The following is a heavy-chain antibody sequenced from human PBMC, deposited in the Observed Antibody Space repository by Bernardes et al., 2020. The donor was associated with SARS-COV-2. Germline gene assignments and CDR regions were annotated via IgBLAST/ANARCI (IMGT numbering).Heavy chain of an antibody. CDR1: GFTFSSYG. CDR3: AKESIPYVYYYGMDV. V-gene: IGHV3-30*18. D-gene: IGHD3-16*01. J-gene: IGHJ6*02. Sequence: SLRLSCAASGFTFSSYGMHWVRQAPGKGLEWVAVISYDGSNKYYADSVKGRFTISRDNSKNTLYLQMNSLRAEDTAVYYCAKESIPYVYYYGMDVWGQGTTVTVSS. CDR2: ISYDGSNK.